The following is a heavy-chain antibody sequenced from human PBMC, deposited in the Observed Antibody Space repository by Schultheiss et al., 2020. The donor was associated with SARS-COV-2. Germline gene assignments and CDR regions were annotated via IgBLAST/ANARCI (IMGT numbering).Heavy chain of an antibody. D-gene: IGHD6-6*01. V-gene: IGHV4-39*07. CDR2: IYYSGST. Sequence: SETLSLTCTVSGGSMSSSSYYWGWIRQSPGKGLEWIGSIYYSGSTHYNPSLKSRVTMSVDTSKNQFSLKLSSVTAADTAVYYCAREVRSSSPPHYFDYWGQGTLVTVSS. CDR1: GGSMSSSSYY. CDR3: AREVRSSSPPHYFDY. J-gene: IGHJ4*02.